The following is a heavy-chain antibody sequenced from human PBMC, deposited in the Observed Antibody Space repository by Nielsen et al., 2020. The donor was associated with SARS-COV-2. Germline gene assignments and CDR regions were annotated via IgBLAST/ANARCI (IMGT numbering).Heavy chain of an antibody. CDR3: AKDQGGCSSGNCYAYYFDF. D-gene: IGHD2-15*01. Sequence: GGSLRLSCAASGFTFTTYGIHWVRQAPGKGLEWVALISFDGSYTSFADSVRGRFTISRDNSKNTVYLQMNSLSAEDTAVYYCAKDQGGCSSGNCYAYYFDFWGQGTLVTVSS. CDR1: GFTFTTYG. V-gene: IGHV3-30*18. CDR2: ISFDGSYT. J-gene: IGHJ4*02.